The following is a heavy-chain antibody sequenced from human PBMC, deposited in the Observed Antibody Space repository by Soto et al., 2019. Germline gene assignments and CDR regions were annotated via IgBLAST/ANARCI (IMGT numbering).Heavy chain of an antibody. V-gene: IGHV4-31*03. Sequence: SETLSLTCTVXXVSXXSGGXYWSWIRQHPGKGLEWIGYIYYSGSTYYNPSLKSRVTISVDTPKNQFSLKLSSVTAADTAVYYCARSVFPWGQGTLVTVX. CDR1: XVSXXSGGXY. CDR2: IYYSGST. CDR3: ARSVFP. J-gene: IGHJ5*02.